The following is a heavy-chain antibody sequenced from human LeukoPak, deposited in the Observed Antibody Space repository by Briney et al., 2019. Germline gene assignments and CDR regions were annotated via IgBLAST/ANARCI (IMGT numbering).Heavy chain of an antibody. V-gene: IGHV3-23*01. Sequence: GSLRLSCAASGFTFSSYAMSWVRQAPGKGLEWVSSISGSAVSTYYADSVKGRFTISRDNSKNTLYLQMNSLRAEDTAVYYCAKGEVRNWFDPWGQGTLVTVSS. J-gene: IGHJ5*02. CDR2: ISGSAVST. CDR1: GFTFSSYA. CDR3: AKGEVRNWFDP.